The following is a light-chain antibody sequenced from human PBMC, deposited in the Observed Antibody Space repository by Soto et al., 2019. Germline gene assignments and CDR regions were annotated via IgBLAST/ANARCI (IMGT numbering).Light chain of an antibody. J-gene: IGKJ5*01. V-gene: IGKV1-27*01. CDR1: QGLSTV. Sequence: IQMTQSPSSLSASVGDSVTITCRARQGLSTVLAWYPQKPRQDTKLLISAASTLQSGVPSRFSGSGSGTAFALTITSLQPEDVATYYCEKYSSVITFGQGTRLEIK. CDR2: AAS. CDR3: EKYSSVIT.